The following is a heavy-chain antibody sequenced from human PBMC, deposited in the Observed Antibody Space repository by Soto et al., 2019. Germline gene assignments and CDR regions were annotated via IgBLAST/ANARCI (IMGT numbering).Heavy chain of an antibody. J-gene: IGHJ6*02. CDR3: ARHNYDGSGFYYYYYGMDV. Sequence: SETQPLTGGRYGGSVSSYYWSSFHQPPGKGLEWIGEINHSGNTNYNPSLESRVTISVDTSKNQLSLNLSSVTAADTAVYYCARHNYDGSGFYYYYYGMDVWCQGTMVTVSS. CDR1: GGSVSSYY. V-gene: IGHV4-34*01. D-gene: IGHD3-22*01. CDR2: INHSGNT.